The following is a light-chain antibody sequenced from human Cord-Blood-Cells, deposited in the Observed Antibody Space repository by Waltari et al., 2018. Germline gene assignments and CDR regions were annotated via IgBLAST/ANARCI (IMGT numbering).Light chain of an antibody. Sequence: EIVLTQSPGTLSSSPAERATLSCRASQSVSSSYLAWYQQKPGQAPRLLIYGASSRATGIPDRFSGSGSGTDFTLTISRLEPEDFAVYYCQQYGSSSWTFGQGTKVEIK. J-gene: IGKJ1*01. V-gene: IGKV3-20*01. CDR1: QSVSSSY. CDR2: GAS. CDR3: QQYGSSSWT.